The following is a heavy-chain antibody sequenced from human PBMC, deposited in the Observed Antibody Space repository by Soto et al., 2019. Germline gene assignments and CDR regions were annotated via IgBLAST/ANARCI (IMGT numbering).Heavy chain of an antibody. CDR1: GYTFTTYH. V-gene: IGHV1-8*01. CDR3: ARAHASGDVAY. Sequence: QVQLVQSGTEVREPGASVKVSCKSSGYTFTTYHINWVRQATGQGLEWMGSMNPNNGDTIYAQKFQGRVTMTRSTSITTAYMELNSLRSDDTAIYYCARAHASGDVAYWGQGTLVTVSS. J-gene: IGHJ4*02. CDR2: MNPNNGDT. D-gene: IGHD4-17*01.